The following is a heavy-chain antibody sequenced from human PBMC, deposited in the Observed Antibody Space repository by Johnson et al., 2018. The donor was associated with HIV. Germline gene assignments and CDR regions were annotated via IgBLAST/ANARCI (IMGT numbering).Heavy chain of an antibody. Sequence: EVQLVESGGGLEQPGRSLRLSCEASGFTFDDYAMHWVRQAPGKGLEWVSGISWISGTIGYADSVKGRFTISRDNAKNSLYLQMNSLRGEDTALYYCARSGGAVGVNCFDIWGQGTMVTVSS. V-gene: IGHV3-9*01. CDR1: GFTFDDYA. J-gene: IGHJ3*02. CDR2: ISWISGTI. CDR3: ARSGGAVGVNCFDI. D-gene: IGHD1-26*01.